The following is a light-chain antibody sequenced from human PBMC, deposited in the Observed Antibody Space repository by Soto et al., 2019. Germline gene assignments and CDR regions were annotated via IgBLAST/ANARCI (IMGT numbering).Light chain of an antibody. CDR3: QQYNNWPPFT. J-gene: IGKJ3*01. CDR1: QSVSSS. CDR2: GAS. Sequence: EIVMTQSPATLSVSPGERVTLSCRASQSVSSSLAWYQQKPRQAPRLLIYGASTKATGIPARFSGSGSGTEFTLTISSLQSEDFAVYYCQQYNNWPPFTFGPGTKVDIK. V-gene: IGKV3-15*01.